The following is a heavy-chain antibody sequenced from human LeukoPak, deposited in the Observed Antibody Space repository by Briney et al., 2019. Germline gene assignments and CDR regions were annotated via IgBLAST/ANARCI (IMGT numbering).Heavy chain of an antibody. CDR2: RNPNSGNT. CDR1: EYTFTSYD. Sequence: GASVKVSCKASEYTFTSYDINWVRQATGQGLEWMGWRNPNSGNTGYAQKFQGRVTMTRVTSISTAYMELNNVTSEDTAVYYCARGSWGEIAGRKSFEFWGQGSLVTVSS. CDR3: ARGSWGEIAGRKSFEF. J-gene: IGHJ4*02. V-gene: IGHV1-8*01. D-gene: IGHD6-6*01.